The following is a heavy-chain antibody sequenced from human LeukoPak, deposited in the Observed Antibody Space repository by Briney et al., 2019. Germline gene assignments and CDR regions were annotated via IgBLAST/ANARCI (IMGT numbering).Heavy chain of an antibody. CDR2: ISYDGSNK. J-gene: IGHJ3*02. V-gene: IGHV3-30*04. Sequence: GRSLRLSSAASGFTFSSYAMHWVSQAPGEGREWVAVISYDGSNKYYADSVKGRFTISRDNSRNTLYLQMNSLRAEDTAVSYCARDLLGSGGYETAFDIWGQGAMVTVSS. CDR3: ARDLLGSGGYETAFDI. CDR1: GFTFSSYA. D-gene: IGHD3-10*01.